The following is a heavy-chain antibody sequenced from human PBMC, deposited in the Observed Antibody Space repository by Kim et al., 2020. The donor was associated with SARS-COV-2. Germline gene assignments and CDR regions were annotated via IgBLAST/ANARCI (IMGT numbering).Heavy chain of an antibody. Sequence: ASVKVSCKASGYTFSPYALNWVRQAPGQGLEWMGWVSTNTGRSTYAQNFTGRFAFSLDTSTSTAYLEISSLKSEDTAVYYCCRDSFSYVSSDLDVWG. CDR3: CRDSFSYVSSDLDV. CDR1: GYTFSPYA. D-gene: IGHD2-15*01. V-gene: IGHV7-4-1*02. CDR2: VSTNTGRS. J-gene: IGHJ6*02.